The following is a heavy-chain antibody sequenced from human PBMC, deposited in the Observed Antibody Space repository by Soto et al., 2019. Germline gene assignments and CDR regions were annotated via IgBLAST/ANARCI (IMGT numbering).Heavy chain of an antibody. D-gene: IGHD5-18*01. Sequence: ETLCLTCSVSGGSISSSNWWSWVRQPPGKGLEWIGEIYHSGSTNYNPSLKSRVTISVDKSKNQFSLKLSSVTAADTAVYYCARDGYRYGNFDYWGQGTLVTVYS. J-gene: IGHJ4*02. CDR1: GGSISSSNW. CDR3: ARDGYRYGNFDY. V-gene: IGHV4-4*02. CDR2: IYHSGST.